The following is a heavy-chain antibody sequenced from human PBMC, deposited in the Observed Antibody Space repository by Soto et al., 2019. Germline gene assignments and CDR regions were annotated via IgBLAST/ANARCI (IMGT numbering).Heavy chain of an antibody. CDR2: IYYSGST. Sequence: SETLSLTCTVSGGSISSYYWSWIRQPPGKGLEWIGYIYYSGSTDYNPSLKSRVTISVDTSKNQFSLKLSSVTAADTAMYYCARHRRSCCFYYWGKGTLVTVSS. D-gene: IGHD2-15*01. CDR3: ARHRRSCCFYY. J-gene: IGHJ4*02. V-gene: IGHV4-59*08. CDR1: GGSISSYY.